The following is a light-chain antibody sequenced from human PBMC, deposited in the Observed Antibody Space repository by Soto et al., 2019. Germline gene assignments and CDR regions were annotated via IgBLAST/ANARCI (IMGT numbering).Light chain of an antibody. CDR1: QSVLSSSDSKNY. Sequence: DIVMTQSPDSLAVSLGERATINCKSSQSVLSSSDSKNYLAWYQQKPGQPPKLLFYWASTREAGVPDRFSGSGSGTDFTLTISSLQAEDVAVYYCQQYYTSPLTFGGGTKVEIK. J-gene: IGKJ4*01. CDR3: QQYYTSPLT. V-gene: IGKV4-1*01. CDR2: WAS.